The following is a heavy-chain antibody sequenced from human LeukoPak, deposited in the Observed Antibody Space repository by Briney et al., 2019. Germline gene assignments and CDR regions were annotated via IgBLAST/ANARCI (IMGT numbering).Heavy chain of an antibody. J-gene: IGHJ1*01. CDR2: IYPGDSDT. CDR1: ESSFTNYW. V-gene: IGHV5-51*01. CDR3: ATYAGSYSKYFQH. Sequence: GESLKISCKGSESSFTNYWIGWVRQMPGKGLEWMGIIYPGDSDTRYSPSFQGQVTISADKSISTAYLQWSSLKASDTAMYFCATYAGSYSKYFQHWGQGTLVTVSS. D-gene: IGHD3-10*01.